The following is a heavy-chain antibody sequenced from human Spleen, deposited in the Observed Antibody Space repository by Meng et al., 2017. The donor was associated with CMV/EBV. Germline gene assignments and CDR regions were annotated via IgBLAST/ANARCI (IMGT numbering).Heavy chain of an antibody. Sequence: GESLKISCAASDFIFSTFSMNWVRQAPGKGLEWVSHISSSSSYIYYADSVKGRFTISRDNSKKSLFLQIHSLRAEDTAVYYCARGYTIGYSRTYDYWGQGTLVTVSS. J-gene: IGHJ4*02. CDR1: DFIFSTFS. CDR3: ARGYTIGYSRTYDY. D-gene: IGHD2-21*01. V-gene: IGHV3-21*01. CDR2: ISSSSSYI.